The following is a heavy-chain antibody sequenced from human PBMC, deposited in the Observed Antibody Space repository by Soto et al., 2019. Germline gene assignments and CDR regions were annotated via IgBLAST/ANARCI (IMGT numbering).Heavy chain of an antibody. CDR3: AKHYGSGPYYYYGMDV. CDR2: ISGSGGST. CDR1: GFTFSSYA. J-gene: IGHJ6*02. Sequence: VGSLRLSCAASGFTFSSYAMSWVRQAPVKGLEWVSAISGSGGSTYYADSVKGRFTISRDNSKNTLYLQMNSLRAEDTAVYYCAKHYGSGPYYYYGMDVWGQGTTVTASS. V-gene: IGHV3-23*01. D-gene: IGHD3-10*01.